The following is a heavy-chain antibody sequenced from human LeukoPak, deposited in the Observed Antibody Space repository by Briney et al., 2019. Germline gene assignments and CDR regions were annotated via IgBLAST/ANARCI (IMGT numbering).Heavy chain of an antibody. Sequence: PGGSLRLSCAASGFTFSSYEMNWVRQAPGKGLEWVSYISSSGSTIYYADSVKGRFTISRDNAKNSLYLQMNSLRAEDTAVYYCARVTMSSWYSGGGFDYWGQGTLVTVSS. CDR1: GFTFSSYE. D-gene: IGHD6-13*01. CDR3: ARVTMSSWYSGGGFDY. CDR2: ISSSGSTI. J-gene: IGHJ4*02. V-gene: IGHV3-48*03.